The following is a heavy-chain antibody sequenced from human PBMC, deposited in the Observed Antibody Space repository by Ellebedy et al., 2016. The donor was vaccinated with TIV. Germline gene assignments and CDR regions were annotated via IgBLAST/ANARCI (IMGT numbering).Heavy chain of an antibody. J-gene: IGHJ4*03. CDR1: GFTFSSYT. Sequence: GESLKISCGTSGFTFSSYTMHWVRQAPGKGLEWVAVTSDDGRSIHYADSVKGRFTISRDNSKNTLYLDVNSLTTEDTALYYCARGSGHPGYLDFWGQGTLVTVSS. CDR2: TSDDGRSI. CDR3: ARGSGHPGYLDF. V-gene: IGHV3-30*04. D-gene: IGHD2-15*01.